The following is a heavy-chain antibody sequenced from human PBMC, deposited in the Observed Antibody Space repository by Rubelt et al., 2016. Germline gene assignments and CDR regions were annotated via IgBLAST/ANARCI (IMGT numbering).Heavy chain of an antibody. V-gene: IGHV4-39*07. Sequence: QLQLQESGPGLVKPSETLSLTCTVSGGSISSSSYYWGWIRQPPGKGLEWIGSIYYSGSTYYNPSLKGGVTILVETSKNQFALKLSSVTAADTAVYYCARDGSSGWYWRNWFDPWGQGTLVTVSS. CDR2: IYYSGST. D-gene: IGHD6-19*01. CDR1: GGSISSSSYY. CDR3: ARDGSSGWYWRNWFDP. J-gene: IGHJ5*02.